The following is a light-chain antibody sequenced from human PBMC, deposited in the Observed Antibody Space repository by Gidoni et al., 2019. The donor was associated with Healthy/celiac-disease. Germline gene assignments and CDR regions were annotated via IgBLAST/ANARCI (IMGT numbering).Light chain of an antibody. CDR2: GAS. V-gene: IGKV3-15*01. CDR3: QQYKNWPRT. CDR1: QSVSST. J-gene: IGKJ1*01. Sequence: EIVMTQSPATLSVSPGERATLSCMASQSVSSTLAWYQQKPGQAPRLLIYGASTRATGIPARFSGSGSGTEFTLTISSLQSEDFAVYYCQQYKNWPRTFGQGTKVEIK.